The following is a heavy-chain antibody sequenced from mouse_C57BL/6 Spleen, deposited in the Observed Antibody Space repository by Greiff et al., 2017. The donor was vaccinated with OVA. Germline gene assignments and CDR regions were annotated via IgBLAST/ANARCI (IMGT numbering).Heavy chain of an antibody. CDR2: IRNKANGYTT. V-gene: IGHV7-3*01. CDR1: GFTFTDYY. D-gene: IGHD2-1*01. Sequence: DVKLVESGGGLVQPGGSLSLSCAASGFTFTDYYMSWVRQPPGKALEWLGFIRNKANGYTTEYSASVKGRFTISRDNSQSILYLQMNALRAEDSATYYCARRGGNYFYFDYWGQGTTLTVSS. CDR3: ARRGGNYFYFDY. J-gene: IGHJ2*01.